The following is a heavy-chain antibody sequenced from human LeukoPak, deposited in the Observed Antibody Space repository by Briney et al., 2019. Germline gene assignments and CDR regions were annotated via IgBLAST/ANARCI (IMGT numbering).Heavy chain of an antibody. Sequence: PGGSLRLSCAASGFTFSSYSMNWVRQAPGKGLEWVSYISSSSSTIYYADSVKGRFTISRENAKNSLYLQMNSLRDEDTAVYYCARDRYDSSGYRYDYWGQGTLVTVSS. V-gene: IGHV3-48*02. CDR3: ARDRYDSSGYRYDY. CDR1: GFTFSSYS. CDR2: ISSSSSTI. J-gene: IGHJ4*02. D-gene: IGHD3-22*01.